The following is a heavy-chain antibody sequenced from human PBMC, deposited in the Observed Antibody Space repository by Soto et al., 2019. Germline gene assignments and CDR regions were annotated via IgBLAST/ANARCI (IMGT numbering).Heavy chain of an antibody. CDR3: VRTNESYYTVAPFDI. J-gene: IGHJ3*02. CDR2: TYYRSKWFD. Sequence: PSQTLSLTCVISGDNVSSKSAAWNWLRQSPSRGLEWLGRTYYRSKWFDDYAVSVKSRLTVKSDTSKNHFSLHLNSVTPEDTAVYYCVRTNESYYTVAPFDIWGHGTRVTVS. D-gene: IGHD3-3*01. CDR1: GDNVSSKSAA. V-gene: IGHV6-1*01.